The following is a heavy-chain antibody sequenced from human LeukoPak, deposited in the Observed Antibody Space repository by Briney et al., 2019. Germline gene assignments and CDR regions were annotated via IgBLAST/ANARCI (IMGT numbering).Heavy chain of an antibody. CDR1: GGSISSGDYY. CDR3: ARRATYCSGGSCYLYYFDY. CDR2: IYYSGST. J-gene: IGHJ4*02. D-gene: IGHD2-15*01. V-gene: IGHV4-39*01. Sequence: PSQTLSLTCTVSGGSISSGDYYWGWIRQPPGKGLEWIGSIYYSGSTYYNPSLKSRVTIFVDTSKNQFSLKLSSVTAADTAVYYCARRATYCSGGSCYLYYFDYWGQGTLVTVSS.